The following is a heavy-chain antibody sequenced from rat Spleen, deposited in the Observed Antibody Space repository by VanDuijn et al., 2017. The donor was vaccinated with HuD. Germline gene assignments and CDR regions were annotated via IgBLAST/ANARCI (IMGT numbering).Heavy chain of an antibody. J-gene: IGHJ2*01. Sequence: EVQVLESGGGLVQPGNSLKLSCATSGFTFSTAWMYWYRQFPENRLEWVARIKAKSNNYATYYTESVNGRFTISRDDSKSSIYLQMNNLKEEDTAIYYCATITILFDYWGQGVMVTVSS. D-gene: IGHD1-10*01. CDR3: ATITILFDY. V-gene: IGHV6-6*01. CDR2: IKAKSNNYAT. CDR1: GFTFSTAW.